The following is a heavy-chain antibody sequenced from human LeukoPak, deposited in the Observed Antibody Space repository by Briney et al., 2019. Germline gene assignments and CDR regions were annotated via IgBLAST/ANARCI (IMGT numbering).Heavy chain of an antibody. CDR1: GFTFSSYG. CDR3: AKVKDGYNFRPIRYYYYGMDV. J-gene: IGHJ6*02. V-gene: IGHV3-30*18. CDR2: ISYDGSNK. D-gene: IGHD5-24*01. Sequence: PGGSLRLSCAASGFTFSSYGMHWVRQAPGKGLEWVAVISYDGSNKYYADSVKGRFTISRDNSKNTLYLQMNGLRAEDTAVYYCAKVKDGYNFRPIRYYYYGMDVWGQGTTVTVSS.